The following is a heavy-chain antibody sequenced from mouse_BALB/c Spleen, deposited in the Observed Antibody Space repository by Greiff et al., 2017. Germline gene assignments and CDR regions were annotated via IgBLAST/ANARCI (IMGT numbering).Heavy chain of an antibody. V-gene: IGHV5-9-4*01. D-gene: IGHD2-4*01. Sequence: DVHLVESGGGLVKPGGSLKLSCAASGFTFSSYAMSWVRQSPEKRLEWVAEISSGGSYTYYPDTVTGRFTISRDNAKNTLYLEMSSLRSEDTAMYYCARDRDYDYDGYFDYWGQGTTLTVSS. J-gene: IGHJ2*01. CDR1: GFTFSSYA. CDR3: ARDRDYDYDGYFDY. CDR2: ISSGGSYT.